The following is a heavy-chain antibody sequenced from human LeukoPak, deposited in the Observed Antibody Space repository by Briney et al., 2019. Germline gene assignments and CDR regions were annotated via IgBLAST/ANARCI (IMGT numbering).Heavy chain of an antibody. D-gene: IGHD6-13*01. V-gene: IGHV3-74*01. J-gene: IGHJ2*01. CDR1: GYTFSIYW. CDR3: ARDHGSSRSWSSEWYFDL. CDR2: ITSEGSNT. Sequence: PGGSLRLPCASSGYTFSIYWMHCVRQARGKGLVWVSRITSEGSNTNYGDTVKGRFIKYRDTAKNNLYMKMTSLRAENTAVYYCARDHGSSRSWSSEWYFDLWGRGTLVTVSS.